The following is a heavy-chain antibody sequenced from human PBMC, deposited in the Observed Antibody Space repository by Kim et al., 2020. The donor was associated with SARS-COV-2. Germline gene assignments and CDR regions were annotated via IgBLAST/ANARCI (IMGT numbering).Heavy chain of an antibody. CDR3: ARDWAMRGYNWFDP. Sequence: AVSVKSRITINPDTSKNQFSLQLNSVTPEDTAVYYCARDWAMRGYNWFDPWGQGTLVTVSS. J-gene: IGHJ5*02. D-gene: IGHD2-2*01. V-gene: IGHV6-1*01.